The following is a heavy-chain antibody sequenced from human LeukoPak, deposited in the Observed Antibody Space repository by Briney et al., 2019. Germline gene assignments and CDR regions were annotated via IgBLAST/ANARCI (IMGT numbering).Heavy chain of an antibody. CDR3: ARDPLYDSSGYYVR. Sequence: SEILSLTCTVSGGSISSGSYYWSWIRQPAGKGLEWIGRIYTSGSTNYNPSLKSRVTISVDTSKNQFSLKLSSVTAADTVVYYCARDPLYDSSGYYVRWGQGTLVTVSS. CDR1: GGSISSGSYY. J-gene: IGHJ4*02. V-gene: IGHV4-61*02. CDR2: IYTSGST. D-gene: IGHD3-22*01.